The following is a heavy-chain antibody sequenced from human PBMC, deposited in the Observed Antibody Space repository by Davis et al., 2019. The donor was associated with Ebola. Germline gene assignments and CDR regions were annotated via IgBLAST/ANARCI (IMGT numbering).Heavy chain of an antibody. D-gene: IGHD3-10*01. CDR1: GFTFSNAW. CDR2: IKSKTDGGTT. V-gene: IGHV3-15*07. J-gene: IGHJ4*02. Sequence: PGGSLRLSCAASGFTFSNAWMNWVRQAPGKGLEWVGRIKSKTDGGTTDYAAPVKGRFTISRDDSKNTLYLQMNSLKTEDTAVYYCTTWAVWFGELLDYWGQGTLVTVSS. CDR3: TTWAVWFGELLDY.